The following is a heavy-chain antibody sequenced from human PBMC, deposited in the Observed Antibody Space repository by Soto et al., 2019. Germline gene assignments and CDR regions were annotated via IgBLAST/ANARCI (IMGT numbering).Heavy chain of an antibody. Sequence: VQLVESGGGLVKPGGSLTLSCTPSGFTFSTYSMNWVRQTPGKGLEWVSSITPSCTYFYYADSVKGRFAISRDNTKNSVSLRMDSLRVEDWAIYYCARGMGHFDHWGQGILVTVSS. J-gene: IGHJ4*02. CDR3: ARGMGHFDH. V-gene: IGHV3-21*02. CDR1: GFTFSTYS. D-gene: IGHD1-26*01. CDR2: ITPSCTYF.